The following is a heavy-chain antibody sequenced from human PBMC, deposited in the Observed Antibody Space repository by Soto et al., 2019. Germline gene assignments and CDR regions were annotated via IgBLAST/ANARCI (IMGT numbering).Heavy chain of an antibody. J-gene: IGHJ6*02. CDR2: ISSSGSPL. CDR1: GFTFSDYY. D-gene: IGHD2-15*01. V-gene: IGHV3-11*01. Sequence: QVQLVESGGGLVKPGGSLRLSCAASGFTFSDYYMSWIRQAPGKGLEWLSYISSSGSPLYYADSVKGRFTISRDNAKHSRSLQMNSLRAEDTAVYYCARDLMYSHMDVWGQGTTVTVSS. CDR3: ARDLMYSHMDV.